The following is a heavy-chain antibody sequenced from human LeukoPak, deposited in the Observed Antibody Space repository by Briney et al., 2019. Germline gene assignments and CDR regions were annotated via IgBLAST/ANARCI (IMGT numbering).Heavy chain of an antibody. CDR2: IRYDGSNK. Sequence: GGSLRLSCAASGFTFSSYGMHWVRQAPGKGLEWVACIRYDGSNKYYADSVKGRFTISRDNSKNTLYLKMNSLRAEDTAVYYWATEARSSGIVVGPAANPDTFYCGEGALVTVSS. CDR1: GFTFSSYG. J-gene: IGHJ4*02. V-gene: IGHV3-30*02. D-gene: IGHD2-2*01. CDR3: ATEARSSGIVVGPAANPDTFY.